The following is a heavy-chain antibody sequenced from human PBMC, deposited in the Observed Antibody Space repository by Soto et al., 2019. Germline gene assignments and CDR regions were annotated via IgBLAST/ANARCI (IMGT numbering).Heavy chain of an antibody. D-gene: IGHD2-8*01. Sequence: SETLSLTCAVYGGSFSGYYWSWIRQPPGKGLEWIGEINHSGSTNYNPSLKSRVTISVDTSKNQFSLKLSSVTAADTAVYYCARSRWYYFDYWGQGTLVTVSS. CDR3: ARSRWYYFDY. CDR1: GGSFSGYY. V-gene: IGHV4-34*01. J-gene: IGHJ4*02. CDR2: INHSGST.